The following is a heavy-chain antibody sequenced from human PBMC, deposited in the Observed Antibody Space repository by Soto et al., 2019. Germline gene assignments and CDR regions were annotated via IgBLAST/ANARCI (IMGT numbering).Heavy chain of an antibody. CDR1: GYTFPSYG. CDR3: ARGGGGSDIDY. V-gene: IGHV1-18*03. CDR2: ISGYNGNT. D-gene: IGHD2-15*01. J-gene: IGHJ4*02. Sequence: HVQLVQSGAEVKKPGASVKVSCKASGYTFPSYGINWVRQAPGQGLEWMGWISGYNGNTNYAKKIQGRVTLTTDTSTRSPYMELRSLRSDDMAVYYCARGGGGSDIDYWGQGTLVTVSS.